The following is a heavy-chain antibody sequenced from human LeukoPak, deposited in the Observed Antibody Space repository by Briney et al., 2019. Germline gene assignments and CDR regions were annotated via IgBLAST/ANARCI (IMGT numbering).Heavy chain of an antibody. Sequence: SGTLSPTCAVSGDSINSSIWWSWVRQAPGKGLEWIGEIYHSGSTNYHPSLKSRATISIDKSKSEFSLKLSSVTAADTAVYYCATLTHYSDDSGNFQHWGQGTLVSVSS. D-gene: IGHD3-22*01. CDR2: IYHSGST. V-gene: IGHV4-4*02. J-gene: IGHJ1*01. CDR1: GDSINSSIW. CDR3: ATLTHYSDDSGNFQH.